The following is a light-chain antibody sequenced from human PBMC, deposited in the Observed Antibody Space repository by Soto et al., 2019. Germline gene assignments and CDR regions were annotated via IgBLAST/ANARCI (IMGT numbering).Light chain of an antibody. CDR2: EVN. CDR1: SSDIGAYNY. J-gene: IGLJ3*02. V-gene: IGLV2-14*01. CDR3: SSYTGGSTYWI. Sequence: QSVLTQPASVSGSPGQSITISCTGTSSDIGAYNYVSWYQQHPGKAPKLIIYEVNNRPSGVSNRFSGSKSGNTASLTISGLQLEAEADYHCSSYTGGSTYWIFGGGTKLTVL.